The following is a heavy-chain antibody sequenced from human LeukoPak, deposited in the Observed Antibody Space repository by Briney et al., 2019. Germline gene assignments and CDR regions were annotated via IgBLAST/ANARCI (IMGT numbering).Heavy chain of an antibody. CDR1: GGTFSSYA. J-gene: IGHJ4*02. Sequence: SAKVSCKASGGTFSSYAISWVRQAPGQGLEWMGRIIPILGIANYAQKFQGRVTITADKSTSTAYMELSSLRSEDTAVYYCARGDYFDYWGQGTLVTVSS. CDR3: ARGDYFDY. CDR2: IIPILGIA. V-gene: IGHV1-69*04.